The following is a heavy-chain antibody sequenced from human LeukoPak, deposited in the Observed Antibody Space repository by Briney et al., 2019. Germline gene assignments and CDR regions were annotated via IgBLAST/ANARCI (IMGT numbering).Heavy chain of an antibody. CDR3: ASITIFGVVPGGFDP. D-gene: IGHD3-3*01. CDR2: IKQDGSEK. V-gene: IGHV3-7*01. CDR1: GFTFSSYW. Sequence: PGGSLILSCAASGFTFSSYWMSWVRQAPGKGLEWVANIKQDGSEKYYVDSVKGRFTISRDNAKNSLYLQMNSLRAEDTAVYYCASITIFGVVPGGFDPWGQGTLVTVSS. J-gene: IGHJ5*02.